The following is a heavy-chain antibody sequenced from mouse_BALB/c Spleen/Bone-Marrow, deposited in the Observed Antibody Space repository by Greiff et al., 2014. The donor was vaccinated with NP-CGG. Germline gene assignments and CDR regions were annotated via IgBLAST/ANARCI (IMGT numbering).Heavy chain of an antibody. V-gene: IGHV1-87*01. J-gene: IGHJ3*01. D-gene: IGHD2-14*01. CDR3: ARGAYYRYDGFAY. CDR2: IYPGDGDT. CDR1: GYTFSSYW. Sequence: QVQLKQSGAELARPGAPVKLSCKASGYTFSSYWMQWVKQRPGQGLEWIGSIYPGDGDTRYTQKFKGKATLTADKSSSTAYMQLSSLASEDSAVYYCARGAYYRYDGFAYWGQGTLVTVSA.